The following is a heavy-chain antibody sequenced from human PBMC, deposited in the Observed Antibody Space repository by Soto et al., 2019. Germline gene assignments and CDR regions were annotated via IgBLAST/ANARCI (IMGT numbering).Heavy chain of an antibody. CDR3: ARASIAAAGYYFDY. V-gene: IGHV3-53*01. CDR1: GFTVSTNY. CDR2: IYSGGST. D-gene: IGHD6-13*01. Sequence: EVQLVESGGGLIQPGGSLRLSCAASGFTVSTNYMSWVRQAPGKGLEWVSVIYSGGSTYYADSVKGRFTISRDNSKNSLYLQMNSLRAGDTAVYYCARASIAAAGYYFDYWGQGTLVTVSS. J-gene: IGHJ4*02.